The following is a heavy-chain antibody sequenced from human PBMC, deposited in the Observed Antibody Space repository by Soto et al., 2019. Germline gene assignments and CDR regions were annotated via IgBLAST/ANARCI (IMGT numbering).Heavy chain of an antibody. CDR3: SRVDPGETSPFDH. V-gene: IGHV1-18*01. Sequence: ASVKVSCKASGYIFTSCGISWVRQAPGQGLEWMGWINPVDGSTKYAQSFQGRVTMTRDTSTSTVYMEVSSLRSEDTAVYYCSRVDPGETSPFDHWGQGTLVTVSS. J-gene: IGHJ4*02. D-gene: IGHD3-10*01. CDR1: GYIFTSCG. CDR2: INPVDGST.